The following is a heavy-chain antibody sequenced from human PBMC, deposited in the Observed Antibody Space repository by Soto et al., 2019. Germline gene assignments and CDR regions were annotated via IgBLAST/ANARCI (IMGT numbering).Heavy chain of an antibody. V-gene: IGHV4-4*02. D-gene: IGHD3-22*01. Sequence: KPSETLSLTCIVSGGSVSSSNWWSWVRQPPGKGLEWIGEIYHSGSTTYNPSLKSRATISVDKSENQFSLRLKSVTAADTAVYYCASVGSDYDNSGYCLPWGPGTLVTVSS. CDR1: GGSVSSSNW. CDR2: IYHSGST. J-gene: IGHJ5*02. CDR3: ASVGSDYDNSGYCLP.